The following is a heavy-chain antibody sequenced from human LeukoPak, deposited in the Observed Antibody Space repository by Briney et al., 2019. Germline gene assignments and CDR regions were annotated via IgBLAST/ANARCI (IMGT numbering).Heavy chain of an antibody. CDR2: IIPIFGAA. CDR3: ARDAPEEGIDY. D-gene: IGHD1-14*01. CDR1: GGTFSSYA. J-gene: IGHJ4*02. V-gene: IGHV1-69*13. Sequence: GASVKVSCKASGGTFSSYAISWVRQAPGQGLEWMGGIIPIFGAANYAQKFQGRVTITADESTSTAYMELSSLRSEDTAVYYCARDAPEEGIDYWGQGTLVTVSS.